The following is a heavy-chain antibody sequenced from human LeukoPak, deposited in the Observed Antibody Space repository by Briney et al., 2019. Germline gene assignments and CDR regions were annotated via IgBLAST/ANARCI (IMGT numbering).Heavy chain of an antibody. J-gene: IGHJ4*02. CDR3: ASQWLVQGGFDY. D-gene: IGHD6-19*01. V-gene: IGHV5-51*01. CDR1: GYSFTTYW. Sequence: PGESLKISCKGSGYSFTTYWIGWVRQMPGKGLEWMGIIYPADSDTTYSPSFQGQVTISADKSISTAYLQWSSLKASDTAMYYCASQWLVQGGFDYWGQGTLITVSS. CDR2: IYPADSDT.